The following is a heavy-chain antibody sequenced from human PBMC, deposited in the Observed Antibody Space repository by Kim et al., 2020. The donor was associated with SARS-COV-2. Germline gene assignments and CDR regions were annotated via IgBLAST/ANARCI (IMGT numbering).Heavy chain of an antibody. CDR3: ARHVISGWFNFDM. D-gene: IGHD6-13*01. V-gene: IGHV4-38-2*02. Sequence: SETLSLTCTVSGSSIGIHYYWAWIRQPPGRGLEWIASISHSGHTYFNPSLQSRVAMSVDASKKQFFVNLTSVTTADTALYFCARHVISGWFNFDMLGRG. J-gene: IGHJ3*02. CDR1: GSSIGIHYY. CDR2: ISHSGHT.